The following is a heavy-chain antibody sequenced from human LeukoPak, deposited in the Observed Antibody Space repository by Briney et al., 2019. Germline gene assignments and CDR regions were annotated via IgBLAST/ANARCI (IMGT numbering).Heavy chain of an antibody. CDR2: INPNSGGT. Sequence: ASVKVSCKASGYTFTGYYMHWVRQAPGQGLEWMGRINPNSGGTNYAQKFQGRVTMTRGTSTSTVYMELSSLRSEDTAVYYCARDQEGFDYWGQGTLVTVSS. V-gene: IGHV1-2*06. CDR3: ARDQEGFDY. J-gene: IGHJ4*02. CDR1: GYTFTGYY.